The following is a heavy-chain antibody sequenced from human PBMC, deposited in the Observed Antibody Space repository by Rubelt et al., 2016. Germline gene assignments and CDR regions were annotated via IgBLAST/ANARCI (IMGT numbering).Heavy chain of an antibody. V-gene: IGHV4-34*01. D-gene: IGHD3-3*01. CDR1: GGSFSGYY. CDR3: ARGLRITIFGVVMPLDY. Sequence: QVQLQQWGAGLLKPSETLSLTCAVYGGSFSGYYWSWIRQPPGKGLEWIGEINHSGSTNYNPSLKSRVTISVDTSKNQFSLKLSSVTAADTAVYYCARGLRITIFGVVMPLDYWGQGTLVTVSS. J-gene: IGHJ4*02. CDR2: INHSGST.